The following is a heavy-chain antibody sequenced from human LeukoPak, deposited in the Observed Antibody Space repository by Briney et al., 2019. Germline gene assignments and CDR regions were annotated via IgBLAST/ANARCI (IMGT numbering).Heavy chain of an antibody. CDR1: GYSISSGYY. D-gene: IGHD4-17*01. J-gene: IGHJ6*03. V-gene: IGHV4-38-2*02. Sequence: SETLSLTCAVSGYSISSGYYWGWIRQPPGKGLEWIGGIYHSGSTYYNPSLKSRVTISVDTSKNQFSLKLSSVTAADTAVYYCARDVSTVTTLWNYYYYMDVWGKGTTVTVSS. CDR2: IYHSGST. CDR3: ARDVSTVTTLWNYYYYMDV.